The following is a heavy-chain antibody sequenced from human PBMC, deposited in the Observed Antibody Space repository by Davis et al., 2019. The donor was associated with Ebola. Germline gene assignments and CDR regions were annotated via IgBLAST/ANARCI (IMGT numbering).Heavy chain of an antibody. CDR3: ARGAGGLTDNWLDP. V-gene: IGHV1-2*06. Sequence: ASVKVSCKASGYTFTGYYMHWARPAPGQGLEWMGRINPNSGGTNYAQKFQGRVTMTRDTSISTAYMELSRLRSDDTAVYFCARGAGGLTDNWLDPWGQGTLVTVSS. CDR1: GYTFTGYY. CDR2: INPNSGGT. D-gene: IGHD4/OR15-4a*01. J-gene: IGHJ5*02.